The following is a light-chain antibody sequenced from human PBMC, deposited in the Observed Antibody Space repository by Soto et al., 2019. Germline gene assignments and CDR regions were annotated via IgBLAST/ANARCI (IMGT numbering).Light chain of an antibody. Sequence: QSVLTQPASVSGSPGQSITLSCTGTSSDVGGYNYVSWYQQHPGKAPKLMIYDVSNRPSGVSNRFSGSKSGNTASLTISGLQAEHEADYYCSSYKRSSTLGVFGTGTKVTVL. CDR2: DVS. CDR1: SSDVGGYNY. V-gene: IGLV2-14*01. J-gene: IGLJ1*01. CDR3: SSYKRSSTLGV.